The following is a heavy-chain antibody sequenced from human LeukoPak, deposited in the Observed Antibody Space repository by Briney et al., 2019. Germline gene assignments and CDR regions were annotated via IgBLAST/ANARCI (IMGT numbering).Heavy chain of an antibody. J-gene: IGHJ4*02. CDR1: GFTFNNYW. V-gene: IGHV3-74*01. CDR3: GRGGSGSRYFDY. CDR2: INFDGSST. Sequence: GSLRLSCAASGFTFNNYWMHLVRQPPGKGLVWVARINFDGSSTNYAGSVRGRFTISRDNAKNTLYLQMNSLRGEDTAVYYCGRGGSGSRYFDYWGEGTLVTVSS. D-gene: IGHD1-14*01.